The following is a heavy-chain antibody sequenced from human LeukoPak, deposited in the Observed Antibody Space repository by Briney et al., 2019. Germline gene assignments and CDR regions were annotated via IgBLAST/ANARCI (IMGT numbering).Heavy chain of an antibody. J-gene: IGHJ4*02. V-gene: IGHV5-51*01. D-gene: IGHD2-21*01. CDR1: GYSLTSCW. Sequence: GESVKVSCKQSGYSLTSCWIRCMSQIRGKSLERMGIISPGDADTQNSPSFQSHVTISAYKSTTTASQQCSSLKASDTAIFFFQAEDGIRVAFDYWGQGILVTVSS. CDR3: QAEDGIRVAFDY. CDR2: ISPGDADT.